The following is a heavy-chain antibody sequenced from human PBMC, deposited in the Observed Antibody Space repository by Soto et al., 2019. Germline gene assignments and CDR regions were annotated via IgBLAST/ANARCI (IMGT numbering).Heavy chain of an antibody. Sequence: QAGWYLRLFCSASEFTFTSYAMSWVRQAPGKGMEWVSAISGSGGSTYYADSVKGRFTISRDNSKNTLYLQMNTLRAEDTAVYYCAWGADVNYYSYFGMDCRGQGPRVTFAS. V-gene: IGHV3-23*01. J-gene: IGHJ6*02. D-gene: IGHD3-16*01. CDR3: AWGADVNYYSYFGMDC. CDR2: ISGSGGST. CDR1: EFTFTSYA.